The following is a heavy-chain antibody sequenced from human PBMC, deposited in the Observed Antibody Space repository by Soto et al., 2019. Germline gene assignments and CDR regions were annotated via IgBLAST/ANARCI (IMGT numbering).Heavy chain of an antibody. J-gene: IGHJ6*03. V-gene: IGHV3-21*01. CDR1: GFTFSSHS. CDR2: IGSSTGYI. Sequence: GESLKISCAASGFTFSSHSMNWVRQAPGKGLEWVSSIGSSTGYIYYADSVKGRFTISRDNAKNSLFLQMNSLRAEDTAVYYCARQVPVAGFYYYMDVWGKGTTVTVSS. CDR3: ARQVPVAGFYYYMDV. D-gene: IGHD2-8*02.